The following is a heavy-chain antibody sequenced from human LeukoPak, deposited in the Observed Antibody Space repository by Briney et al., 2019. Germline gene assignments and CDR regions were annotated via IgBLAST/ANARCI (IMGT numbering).Heavy chain of an antibody. V-gene: IGHV1-2*02. CDR3: AREEVGAHRGFDY. D-gene: IGHD1-26*01. J-gene: IGHJ4*02. CDR1: GYTFTGYY. Sequence: GASVKVSCKASGYTFTGYYMHWVRQAPGPGLEWMGWINPNSGGTNYAQKFQGRVTMTRDTSISTAYMELSRLRSDDTAVYYCAREEVGAHRGFDYWGQGTLVTVSS. CDR2: INPNSGGT.